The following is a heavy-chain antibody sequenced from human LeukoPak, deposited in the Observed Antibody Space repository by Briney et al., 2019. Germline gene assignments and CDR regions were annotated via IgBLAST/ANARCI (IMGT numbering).Heavy chain of an antibody. D-gene: IGHD3-10*01. Sequence: GASVKVSCKASGSTFTGYYMHWVRLAPGQGLEWMGWINPNSGGTNYAQKFKGRVTMTRDTSISTAYMELSRLRSDDTAVYYCARDHRTMVRGVITYWGQGALVTVSS. J-gene: IGHJ4*02. CDR2: INPNSGGT. V-gene: IGHV1-2*02. CDR1: GSTFTGYY. CDR3: ARDHRTMVRGVITY.